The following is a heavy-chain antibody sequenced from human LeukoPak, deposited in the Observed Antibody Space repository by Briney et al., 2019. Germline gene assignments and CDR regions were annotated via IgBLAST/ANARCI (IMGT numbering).Heavy chain of an antibody. Sequence: GASVKVSCKASGYTFTGYYMHWVRQAPGQGLEWMGWIDPNSGGTNYAQKFQGRVTMTRDTAISTAYMELSRLRSDDTAMYYCARAPYGDRSNWFDPWGQGTLVTVSS. CDR3: ARAPYGDRSNWFDP. J-gene: IGHJ5*02. CDR1: GYTFTGYY. D-gene: IGHD4-17*01. CDR2: IDPNSGGT. V-gene: IGHV1-2*02.